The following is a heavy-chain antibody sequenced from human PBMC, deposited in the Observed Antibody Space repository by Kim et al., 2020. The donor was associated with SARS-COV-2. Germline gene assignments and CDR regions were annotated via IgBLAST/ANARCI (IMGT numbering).Heavy chain of an antibody. CDR2: IDYSGTT. Sequence: SETLPLTCTVSDGSIDDYYWTWVRQAPGKGLECIGFIDYSGTTNYNPSLKSRVTISLDTSTNQFSLKLSSVTAADTAVYYCARGTNYDLLTNHPAFLDYWGQGTLVTVSS. CDR1: DGSIDDYY. CDR3: ARGTNYDLLTNHPAFLDY. J-gene: IGHJ4*02. D-gene: IGHD3-9*01. V-gene: IGHV4-59*13.